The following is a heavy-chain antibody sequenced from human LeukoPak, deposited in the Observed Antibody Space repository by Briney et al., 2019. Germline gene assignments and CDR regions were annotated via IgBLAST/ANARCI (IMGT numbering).Heavy chain of an antibody. V-gene: IGHV1-2*02. J-gene: IGHJ4*02. CDR2: INPNSGGT. Sequence: ASVKVSCKASGYTFTGYYIHWVRQAPGRGLEWMGWINPNSGGTNYAQKFQGRVTMTRDTSISTVYMELSRLRSDDTAVYYCARWGDTAMVTAHYFDYWGQGTLVTVSS. D-gene: IGHD5-18*01. CDR1: GYTFTGYY. CDR3: ARWGDTAMVTAHYFDY.